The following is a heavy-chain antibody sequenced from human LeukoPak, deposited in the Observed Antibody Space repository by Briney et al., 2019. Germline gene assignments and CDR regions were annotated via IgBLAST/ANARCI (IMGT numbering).Heavy chain of an antibody. V-gene: IGHV1-8*01. CDR2: VHPNSGDT. CDR3: ARGPRNDP. Sequence: ASVKVSCKVSGYTLTELSMHWVRQAAGQGLEWMGWVHPNSGDTAYAQKFQGRVTMTRDTSISTAYMELSGLRSDDTAVYFCARGPRNDPWGQGTLVTVSS. D-gene: IGHD1-14*01. J-gene: IGHJ5*02. CDR1: GYTLTELS.